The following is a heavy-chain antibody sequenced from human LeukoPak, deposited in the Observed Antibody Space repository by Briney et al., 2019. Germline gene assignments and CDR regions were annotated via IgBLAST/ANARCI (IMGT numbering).Heavy chain of an antibody. V-gene: IGHV3-74*01. J-gene: IGHJ4*02. CDR2: INSDGSST. CDR1: GFTFSSYW. D-gene: IGHD5-12*01. Sequence: PGGSLRLSCAASGFTFSSYWMHWVRQAPGKGLAWVSRINSDGSSTSYADSVKGRFTISRDNAKNTLYLQMNSLRAEDTAVYYCARGDIVATIGLVDYWGQGTLVTVSS. CDR3: ARGDIVATIGLVDY.